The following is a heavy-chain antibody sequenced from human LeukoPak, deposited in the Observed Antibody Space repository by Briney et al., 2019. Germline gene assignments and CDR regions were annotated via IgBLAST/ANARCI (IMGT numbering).Heavy chain of an antibody. Sequence: PSETLSLTCTVSGGSISSGSYYWSWIRQPAGKGLEWIGRIYTSGSTNYNPSLKSRVTISVDTSKNQFSLKLSSVTAADTAVYYCARAPTHIVATYYFDYWGQGTLVTVSS. CDR3: ARAPTHIVATYYFDY. V-gene: IGHV4-61*02. D-gene: IGHD5-12*01. J-gene: IGHJ4*02. CDR2: IYTSGST. CDR1: GGSISSGSYY.